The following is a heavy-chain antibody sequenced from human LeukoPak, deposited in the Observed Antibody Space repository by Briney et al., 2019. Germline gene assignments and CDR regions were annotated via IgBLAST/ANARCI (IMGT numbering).Heavy chain of an antibody. CDR2: ISSSSSYI. V-gene: IGHV3-21*01. CDR3: ARGFYDSSGIDY. Sequence: GGSLRLSCAASGLTFSSYSMNWVRQAPGKGLEWVSSISSSSSYIYYADSVKGRFTISRDNAKNSLYLQMNSLRAEDTAVYYCARGFYDSSGIDYWGQGTLVTVSS. D-gene: IGHD3-22*01. J-gene: IGHJ4*02. CDR1: GLTFSSYS.